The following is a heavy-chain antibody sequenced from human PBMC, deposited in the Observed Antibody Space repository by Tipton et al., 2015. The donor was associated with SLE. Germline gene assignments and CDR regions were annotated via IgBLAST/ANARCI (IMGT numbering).Heavy chain of an antibody. Sequence: TLSLTCTVSGGSIGSYWSWIRQPAGKGLEWIGRIYTSGSTNYNPSLKSRVTMSVDTSKNQFSLKLSSVTAADTAVYYCARDKGGGSYVDYWGQGTLVTVSS. V-gene: IGHV4-4*07. CDR3: ARDKGGGSYVDY. CDR2: IYTSGST. D-gene: IGHD1-26*01. J-gene: IGHJ4*02. CDR1: GGSIGSY.